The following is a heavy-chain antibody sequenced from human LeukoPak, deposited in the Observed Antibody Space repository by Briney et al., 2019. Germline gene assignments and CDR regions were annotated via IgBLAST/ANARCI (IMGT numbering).Heavy chain of an antibody. CDR2: INQDGSDK. CDR1: AFTFGTYW. CDR3: ARLRVEFLDY. V-gene: IGHV3-7*05. D-gene: IGHD3-3*01. Sequence: GGSLRLSCAASAFTFGTYWMSWVRQAPGKGLEWVANINQDGSDKYYVDSVKGRFTISRDNAKNSLYLQMNSLGAEDTAVYYCARLRVEFLDYWGQGTQVAVSS. J-gene: IGHJ4*02.